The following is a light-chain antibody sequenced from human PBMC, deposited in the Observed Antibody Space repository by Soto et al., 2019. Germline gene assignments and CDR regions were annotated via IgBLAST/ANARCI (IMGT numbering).Light chain of an antibody. CDR3: QHYSTVWA. Sequence: AIPLTQSSSSLSASVGDGVSIXCRASQGIRKTIAWYQHTTGQAPKLLISAASRLQIGVTSRFSGSGYGKDFNLTISILQPEDLATYECQHYSTVWAFGQGTKVDIK. V-gene: IGKV1-6*01. J-gene: IGKJ1*01. CDR2: AAS. CDR1: QGIRKT.